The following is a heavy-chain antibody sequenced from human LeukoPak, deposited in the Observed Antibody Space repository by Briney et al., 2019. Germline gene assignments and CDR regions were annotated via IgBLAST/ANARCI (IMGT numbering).Heavy chain of an antibody. CDR3: ASLDSSGYYSFDY. CDR1: GYSISSSNW. D-gene: IGHD3-22*01. V-gene: IGHV4-28*01. Sequence: SDTLSLTCAVSGYSISSSNWWGWIRQPPGKGLEWIGYIYYSGSTYYNPSLKSRVTMSVDTSKNQFSLKLSSVTAADTAVYYCASLDSSGYYSFDYWGQGTLVTVSS. CDR2: IYYSGST. J-gene: IGHJ4*02.